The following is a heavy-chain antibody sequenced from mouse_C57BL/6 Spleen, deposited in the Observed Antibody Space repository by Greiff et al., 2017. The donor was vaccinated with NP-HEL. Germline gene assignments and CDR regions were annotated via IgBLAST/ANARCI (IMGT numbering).Heavy chain of an antibody. V-gene: IGHV3-1*01. CDR2: ISYSGST. CDR3: ARGEGTYYPFAY. J-gene: IGHJ3*01. CDR1: GYSITSGYD. D-gene: IGHD2-10*01. Sequence: DVQLQESGPGMVKPSQSLSLTCTVTGYSITSGYDWHWIRHFPGNKLEWMGYISYSGSTNYNPSLKSRISITHDTSKNHFFLKLNSVTTEDTATYYCARGEGTYYPFAYWGQGTLVTVSA.